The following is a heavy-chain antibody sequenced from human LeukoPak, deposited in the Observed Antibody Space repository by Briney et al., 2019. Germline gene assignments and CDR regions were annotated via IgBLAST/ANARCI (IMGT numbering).Heavy chain of an antibody. CDR3: AREGPIVGATHLVDY. CDR2: INPNSGGT. D-gene: IGHD1-26*01. CDR1: GYTFTDYY. Sequence: SVKVSCKASGYTFTDYYMHWVRQAPGQGLEWMGWINPNSGGTNYAQKFQGRVTMTRDTSISTAYMKLSRLRSDDTAVYYCAREGPIVGATHLVDYWGQGTLVTVSS. J-gene: IGHJ4*02. V-gene: IGHV1-2*02.